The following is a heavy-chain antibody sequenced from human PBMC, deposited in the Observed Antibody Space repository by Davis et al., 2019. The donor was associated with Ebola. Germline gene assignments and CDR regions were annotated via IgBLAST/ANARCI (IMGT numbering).Heavy chain of an antibody. CDR2: INHSGST. Sequence: MPSETLSLTCAVYGGSFSGYYWSWIRQPPGKGLEWIGEINHSGSTNYNPSLKRRVTISVDTSKNQFSLQLSSVTAADTALYYCARGGGYGGYGMDVWGQGTTVTVSS. CDR1: GGSFSGYY. D-gene: IGHD5-12*01. CDR3: ARGGGYGGYGMDV. V-gene: IGHV4-34*01. J-gene: IGHJ6*02.